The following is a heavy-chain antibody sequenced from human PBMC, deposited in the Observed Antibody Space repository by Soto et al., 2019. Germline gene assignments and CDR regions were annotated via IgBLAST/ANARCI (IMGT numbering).Heavy chain of an antibody. D-gene: IGHD5-12*01. CDR2: ISVTGIGYDNT. J-gene: IGHJ4*02. V-gene: IGHV3-23*01. CDR1: GFTFNSYA. CDR3: AKDRVEVSAFSGDFDS. Sequence: GSLRLSCAASGFTFNSYAMSWVRQAPGKGLEWVSTISVTGIGYDNTYYADSVRGRFTISRDNSKNTLHLLMSSLRAEDTAVYYCAKDRVEVSAFSGDFDSWGQRTLVTVSS.